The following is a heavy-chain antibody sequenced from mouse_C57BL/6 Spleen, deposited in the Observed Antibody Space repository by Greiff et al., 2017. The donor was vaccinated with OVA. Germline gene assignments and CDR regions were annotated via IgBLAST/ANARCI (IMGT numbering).Heavy chain of an antibody. Sequence: QVQLQQPGAELVKPGASVKMSCKASGYTFTSYWITWVKQRPGQGLEWIGDIYPGSGSTNYNEKFKSKATLTVDTSSSTAYMQLSSLTSENSAVYYCARYPDSSGYDYWGQGTTLTVSS. J-gene: IGHJ2*01. CDR2: IYPGSGST. V-gene: IGHV1-55*01. CDR3: ARYPDSSGYDY. D-gene: IGHD3-2*02. CDR1: GYTFTSYW.